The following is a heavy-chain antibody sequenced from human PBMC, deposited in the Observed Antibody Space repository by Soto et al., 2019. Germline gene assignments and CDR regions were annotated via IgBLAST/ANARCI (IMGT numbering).Heavy chain of an antibody. CDR2: TYFRSKWYN. D-gene: IGHD3-9*01. CDR1: GDSVSSKTAA. J-gene: IGHJ5*02. Sequence: SQTLSLTCAISGDSVSSKTAAWNWIRQSPSRGLEWLGRTYFRSKWYNDYAISVKSRITINPDTSKNQFSLLLNSVTPEDTAVYYCVRVSFDHFVHWFDPWGQGTLVTVS. CDR3: VRVSFDHFVHWFDP. V-gene: IGHV6-1*01.